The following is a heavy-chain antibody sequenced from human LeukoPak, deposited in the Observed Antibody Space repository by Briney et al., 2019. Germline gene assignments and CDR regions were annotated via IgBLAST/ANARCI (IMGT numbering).Heavy chain of an antibody. CDR3: ARDQLNWGIGFCDY. CDR2: INCDGDTT. J-gene: IGHJ4*02. V-gene: IGHV3-74*01. CDR1: GFTFSAYW. Sequence: GGSLRLSCAASGFTFSAYWMHWVRQAPGKGLVWVSRINCDGDTTTYADSVKGRFTISRDNAKTTLYLQMNSLRAEDTAVYYCARDQLNWGIGFCDYWGQGTLVTVSS. D-gene: IGHD7-27*01.